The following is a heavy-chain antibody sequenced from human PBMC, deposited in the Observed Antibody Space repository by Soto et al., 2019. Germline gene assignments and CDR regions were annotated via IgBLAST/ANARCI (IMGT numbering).Heavy chain of an antibody. Sequence: GESLKISRKCSGYSFTIYWIGWVRQMPGKGLEWMGILYPGDSDTRYSPSFQGQVTISADKSISTASLQWSRLKASDTDMYYCARKAYYYGSGEDYGMDVWGEGATVTASS. CDR3: ARKAYYYGSGEDYGMDV. CDR2: LYPGDSDT. D-gene: IGHD3-10*01. J-gene: IGHJ6*02. CDR1: GYSFTIYW. V-gene: IGHV5-51*01.